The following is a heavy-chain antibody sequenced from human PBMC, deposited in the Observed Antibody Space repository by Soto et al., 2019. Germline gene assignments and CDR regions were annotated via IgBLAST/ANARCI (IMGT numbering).Heavy chain of an antibody. CDR2: IKQDGSEK. CDR1: GFTFSSYW. J-gene: IGHJ4*02. Sequence: HPGGSLRLSCAASGFTFSSYWMSWVRQAPGKGLEWVANIKQDGSEKYYVDSVKGRFTTSRDNAKNSLYLQMNSLRAEDTAVYYCARVPSPDYDILTGYRYYFDDWGQGTLVTGSS. CDR3: ARVPSPDYDILTGYRYYFDD. V-gene: IGHV3-7*01. D-gene: IGHD3-9*01.